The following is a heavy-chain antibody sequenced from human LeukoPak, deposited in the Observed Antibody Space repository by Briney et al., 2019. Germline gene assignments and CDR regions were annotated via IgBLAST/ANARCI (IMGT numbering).Heavy chain of an antibody. J-gene: IGHJ4*02. V-gene: IGHV3-21*01. Sequence: GGSLRLSCAASGFTFSSYSMNWVRQAPGRGREWVSSISSSSSYIYYADSVKGRFTISRDNAKNSLYLQMNSLRAEDTAVYYCARGRGSSSWYDYWGQGNLVTVSS. CDR3: ARGRGSSSWYDY. CDR2: ISSSSSYI. CDR1: GFTFSSYS. D-gene: IGHD6-13*01.